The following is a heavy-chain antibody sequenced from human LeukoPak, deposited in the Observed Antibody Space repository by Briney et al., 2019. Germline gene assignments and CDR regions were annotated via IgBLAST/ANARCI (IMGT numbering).Heavy chain of an antibody. CDR3: ARYYYDSSGSYYGMDV. CDR1: GFTVSSNY. Sequence: GSLRLSCAASGFTVSSNYMSWVRQAPGKGLEWVSVIYSGGSTYYADSVKGRFTISRDNSKNTLYLQMNSLRAEDTAVYYCARYYYDSSGSYYGMDVWGQGTTVTVSS. CDR2: IYSGGST. V-gene: IGHV3-53*01. D-gene: IGHD3-22*01. J-gene: IGHJ6*02.